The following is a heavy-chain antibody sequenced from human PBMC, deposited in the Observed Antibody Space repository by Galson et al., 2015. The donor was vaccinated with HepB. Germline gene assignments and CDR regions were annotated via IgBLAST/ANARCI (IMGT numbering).Heavy chain of an antibody. CDR2: ISSSSSTI. D-gene: IGHD6-19*01. V-gene: IGHV3-48*01. CDR3: ARDLKDRWLVLHAFDI. Sequence: SLRLSCAASGFTFSSYSMNWVRQAPGKGLEWVSYISSSSSTIYYADSVKGRFTISRDNAKNSLYLQMNSLRAEDTAVYYCARDLKDRWLVLHAFDIWGQGTMVTVSS. CDR1: GFTFSSYS. J-gene: IGHJ3*02.